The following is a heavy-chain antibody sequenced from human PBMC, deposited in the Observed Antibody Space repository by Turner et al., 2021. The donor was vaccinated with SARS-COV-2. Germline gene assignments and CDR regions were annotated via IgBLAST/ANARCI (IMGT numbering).Heavy chain of an antibody. D-gene: IGHD6-13*01. CDR1: RFSLSSHA. J-gene: IGHJ6*02. CDR2: IWYDGSQK. Sequence: QVQLVESGGGVVLPGRSLRLSCAASRFSLSSHAMPWVRQAPGKGLEWVAVIWYDGSQKYHAASVRGRFTISRDNSRNTLYLQMDSLRVDDTGVYYCARHGAANGNYYYHGLDVWGRGTTVTVSS. V-gene: IGHV3-33*03. CDR3: ARHGAANGNYYYHGLDV.